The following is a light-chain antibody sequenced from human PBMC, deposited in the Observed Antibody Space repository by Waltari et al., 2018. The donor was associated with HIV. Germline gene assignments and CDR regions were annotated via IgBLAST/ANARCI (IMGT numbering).Light chain of an antibody. J-gene: IGKJ1*01. CDR1: HGVSSS. V-gene: IGKV3-15*01. CDR2: VAS. Sequence: IVLTPSPATLSVSPGERATLYCRASHGVSSSFAWYQQRPGQAPRLLIYVASTRVAGIPARFRGSGSGTEFTLTISSLQSEDFALYYCQQYYNWPPWTFGQGTKVEIK. CDR3: QQYYNWPPWT.